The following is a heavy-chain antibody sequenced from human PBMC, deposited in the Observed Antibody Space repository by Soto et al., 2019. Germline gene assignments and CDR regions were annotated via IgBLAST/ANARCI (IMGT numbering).Heavy chain of an antibody. D-gene: IGHD3-9*01. J-gene: IGHJ5*02. CDR3: ARAPLYYDILTGYYTGWFDP. CDR2: INHSGST. Sequence: SETLSLTCAVYGGSFSGYYWSWNRQPPGKGLEWIGEINHSGSTNYNPSLKSRVTISVDTSKNQFSLKLSSVTAADTAVYYCARAPLYYDILTGYYTGWFDPWGQGTLVTVSS. V-gene: IGHV4-34*01. CDR1: GGSFSGYY.